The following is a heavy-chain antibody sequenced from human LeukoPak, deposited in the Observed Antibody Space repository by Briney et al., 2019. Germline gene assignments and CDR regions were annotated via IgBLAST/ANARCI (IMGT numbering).Heavy chain of an antibody. V-gene: IGHV1-18*01. CDR1: GYTFTSYG. CDR3: ARDGGGAAAGPLEYMDV. J-gene: IGHJ6*03. CDR2: ISAYNGNT. D-gene: IGHD6-13*01. Sequence: ASVKVSCKASGYTFTSYGISWVRQAPGQGLEWMGWISAYNGNTNYAQKLQGRVTMTTDTSTSTAYMELRSLRSDDTAVYYCARDGGGAAAGPLEYMDVWGKGTTVTVSS.